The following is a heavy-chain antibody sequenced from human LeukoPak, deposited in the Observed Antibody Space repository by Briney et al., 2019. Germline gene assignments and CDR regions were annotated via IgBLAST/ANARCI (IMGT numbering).Heavy chain of an antibody. J-gene: IGHJ3*02. CDR3: AGKGGSGSYVADTDAFDI. Sequence: SETLSLTCTVSGGSISSYYWSWIRQPPGKGLEWIGYIYYSGSTNYNPSLKSRVTISVDTSKNQFSLKLSSVTAADTAVYYCAGKGGSGSYVADTDAFDIWGQGTMVTVSS. D-gene: IGHD3-10*01. V-gene: IGHV4-59*08. CDR2: IYYSGST. CDR1: GGSISSYY.